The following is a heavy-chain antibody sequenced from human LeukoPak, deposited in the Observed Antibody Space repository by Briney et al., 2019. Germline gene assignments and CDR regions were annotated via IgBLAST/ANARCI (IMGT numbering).Heavy chain of an antibody. V-gene: IGHV1-18*01. Sequence: ASVKVSCKASGYTFTSYGISWVRQAPGQGLEWMGWISAYNGNTNYAQKLQGRVTMTTDTSTSTAYMELSSLRSEDTAVYYCASYNWGSLDAFDIWGQGTMVTVSS. CDR1: GYTFTSYG. CDR2: ISAYNGNT. J-gene: IGHJ3*02. CDR3: ASYNWGSLDAFDI. D-gene: IGHD1-1*01.